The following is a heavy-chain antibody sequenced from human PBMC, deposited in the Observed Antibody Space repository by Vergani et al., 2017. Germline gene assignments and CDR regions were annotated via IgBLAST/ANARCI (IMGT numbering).Heavy chain of an antibody. Sequence: QVQLVESGGGVVQPGGSMRLSCPASGLTLSSYGVHWVRQAPGRGLESVTFTRPHEDGAFYSASVRGRFTVSRDNSKNTLYLEMNRLNVDDTAIYYCGKTQGTVVGTWWFDPWGQGTPVTVSS. J-gene: IGHJ5*02. CDR1: GLTLSSYG. D-gene: IGHD1-7*01. CDR2: TRPHEDGA. CDR3: GKTQGTVVGTWWFDP. V-gene: IGHV3-30*02.